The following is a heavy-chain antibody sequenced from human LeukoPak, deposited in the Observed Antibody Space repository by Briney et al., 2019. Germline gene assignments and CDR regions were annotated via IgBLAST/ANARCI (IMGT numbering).Heavy chain of an antibody. D-gene: IGHD3-10*01. CDR2: IKPSSGGT. J-gene: IGHJ6*03. V-gene: IGHV1-2*02. CDR3: ARDLMVRGPMDV. Sequence: ASVKVTCKASGYTFTGYYIHWVRQAPGQGLEWMGWIKPSSGGTNYAQNFQGRVTMTRDTSINTAYMELSRLRSDDTAVYYCARDLMVRGPMDVWGKGTTVTVSS. CDR1: GYTFTGYY.